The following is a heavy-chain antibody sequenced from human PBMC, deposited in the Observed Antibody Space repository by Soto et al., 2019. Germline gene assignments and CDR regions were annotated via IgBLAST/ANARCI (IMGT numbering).Heavy chain of an antibody. D-gene: IGHD3-9*01. CDR3: ARADPRRYFDWFRSRDYDI. Sequence: SETLSLTCAVSGGSFSGYYWSWIRQPPGKGLEWIGEINHSGSTNYNPSLKSRVTISVDTSKNQFSLKLSSVTAADTAVYYCARADPRRYFDWFRSRDYDIWGQGTMVTVSS. CDR2: INHSGST. J-gene: IGHJ3*02. CDR1: GGSFSGYY. V-gene: IGHV4-34*01.